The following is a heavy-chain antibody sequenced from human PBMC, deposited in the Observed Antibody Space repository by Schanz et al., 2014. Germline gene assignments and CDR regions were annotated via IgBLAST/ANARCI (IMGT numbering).Heavy chain of an antibody. V-gene: IGHV1-18*04. Sequence: QVQLVQSGSEVKKPGASVKVSCKASGYTFPSYGISWVRQAPGQGLEWMGWISPYNGNTNYAQKLQGRVTMTADRSTSTAYMELSSLRSEDTAVYYCARDGVDAAAGGNYWGQGTLVTVSS. CDR2: ISPYNGNT. D-gene: IGHD6-13*01. J-gene: IGHJ4*02. CDR3: ARDGVDAAAGGNY. CDR1: GYTFPSYG.